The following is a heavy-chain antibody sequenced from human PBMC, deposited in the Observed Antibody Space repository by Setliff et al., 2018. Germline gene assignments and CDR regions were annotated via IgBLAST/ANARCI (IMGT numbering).Heavy chain of an antibody. CDR1: GYTFTNSI. CDR2: ISPYTGNT. D-gene: IGHD2-2*01. J-gene: IGHJ4*02. Sequence: ASVKVSCKASGYTFTNSIMNWVRQAPGQGLEWMGWISPYTGNTFYAPQFQGRVIMTTDTSAKTAYMDLRSLRSDDTAVYYCERLVRYCSTTSCQRTSGDDFWGLGTLVTVSS. V-gene: IGHV1-18*04. CDR3: ERLVRYCSTTSCQRTSGDDF.